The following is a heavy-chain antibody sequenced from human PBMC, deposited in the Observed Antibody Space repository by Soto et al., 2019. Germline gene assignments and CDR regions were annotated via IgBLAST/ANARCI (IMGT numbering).Heavy chain of an antibody. J-gene: IGHJ4*02. CDR3: ARVSRNYDSSGYYSKIDY. Sequence: QVQLVQSGAEVKKPGASVKVSCKASGYTFTSYGISWVRQAPGQGLEWMGWISAYNGNTNYAQKLQGRVTMTTDTSTSTAYMELRSLRSDDTAVYYCARVSRNYDSSGYYSKIDYWGQGPLVTVSS. D-gene: IGHD3-22*01. CDR2: ISAYNGNT. CDR1: GYTFTSYG. V-gene: IGHV1-18*01.